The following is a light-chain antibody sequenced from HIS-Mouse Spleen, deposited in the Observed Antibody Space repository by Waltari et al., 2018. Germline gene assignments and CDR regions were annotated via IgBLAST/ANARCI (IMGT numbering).Light chain of an antibody. Sequence: QSALTQPASVSGSPGQSITISCTGTSSDVGGYNYVSWYQQHPGKAPKLLIYDVSHRPSGVSNLFSGSKSGNTASLTISGLQAEDEADYYCSSYTSSSTPWVFGGGTKLTVL. CDR2: DVS. V-gene: IGLV2-14*03. CDR3: SSYTSSSTPWV. CDR1: SSDVGGYNY. J-gene: IGLJ3*02.